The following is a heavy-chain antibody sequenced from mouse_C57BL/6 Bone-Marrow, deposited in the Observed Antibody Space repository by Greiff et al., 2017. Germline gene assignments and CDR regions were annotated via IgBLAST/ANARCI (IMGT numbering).Heavy chain of an antibody. CDR2: IYPRDGST. V-gene: IGHV1-78*01. CDR1: GYTFTDHT. Sequence: VQLQQSDAELVKPGASVKISCKVSGYTFTDHTIHWVKQRPGQGLEWIGYIYPRDGSTKYTEKFKGKATLTAAKSSSTAYMQLNSLTSEDSAVYFCARDYGRRSYYAMDYWGQGTSVTVSS. D-gene: IGHD1-1*01. CDR3: ARDYGRRSYYAMDY. J-gene: IGHJ4*01.